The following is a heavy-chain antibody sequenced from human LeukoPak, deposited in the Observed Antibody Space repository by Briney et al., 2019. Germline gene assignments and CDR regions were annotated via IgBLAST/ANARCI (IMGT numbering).Heavy chain of an antibody. CDR3: TRETSSRYFDY. J-gene: IGHJ4*02. CDR2: MNPNSGRT. Sequence: GASVKVSCKACGYTLTSYDINWVRQATGQGLEWMGWMNPNSGRTGYAQNFQGRITITRNTSISTAYMELSSLRSEDTAVYYCTRETSSRYFDYWGQGTLVTVSS. V-gene: IGHV1-8*01. CDR1: GYTLTSYD.